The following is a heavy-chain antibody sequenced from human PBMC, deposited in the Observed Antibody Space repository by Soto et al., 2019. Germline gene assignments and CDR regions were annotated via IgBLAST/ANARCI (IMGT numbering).Heavy chain of an antibody. CDR2: INDSGGST. CDR1: GFTFNNYA. J-gene: IGHJ3*01. CDR3: AKGDWNAAGDSFDV. Sequence: EVQVLESGGGLVQPGGSLRLSCAASGFTFNNYAMSWVRQAPGKGLEWVSTINDSGGSTYYADSVKGRFTISRDNSKNTVYLQMNSLRAEDTAVYYCAKGDWNAAGDSFDVWGQGTMVTVSS. D-gene: IGHD1-1*01. V-gene: IGHV3-23*01.